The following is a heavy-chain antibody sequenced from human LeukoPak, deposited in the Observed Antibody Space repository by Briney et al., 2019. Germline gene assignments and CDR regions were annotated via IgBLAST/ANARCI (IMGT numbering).Heavy chain of an antibody. CDR3: ARDRVYDYVWGSYRYLDY. D-gene: IGHD3-16*02. Sequence: ASVKVSCKASGYTFTSYGISWVRQAPGQGLEWMGIINPSGGSTSYAQKFQGRVTMTRDTSTSTVYMELSSLRSEDTAVYYCARDRVYDYVWGSYRYLDYWGQGTLVTVSS. J-gene: IGHJ4*02. V-gene: IGHV1-46*01. CDR2: INPSGGST. CDR1: GYTFTSYG.